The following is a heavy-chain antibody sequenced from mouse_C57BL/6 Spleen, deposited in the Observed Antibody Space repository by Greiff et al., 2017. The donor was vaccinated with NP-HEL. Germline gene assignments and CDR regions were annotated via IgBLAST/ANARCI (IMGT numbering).Heavy chain of an antibody. Sequence: QVQLQQPGAELVRPGSSVKLSCKASGYTFTSYWMDWVKQRPGQGLEWIGNIYPSDSETHYNQKFKDKATLTVDKSSSTAYMQLSSLTSEDSAVYYCARSYDYDGLDYWGQGTTLTVSS. CDR1: GYTFTSYW. J-gene: IGHJ2*01. CDR3: ARSYDYDGLDY. V-gene: IGHV1-61*01. CDR2: IYPSDSET. D-gene: IGHD2-4*01.